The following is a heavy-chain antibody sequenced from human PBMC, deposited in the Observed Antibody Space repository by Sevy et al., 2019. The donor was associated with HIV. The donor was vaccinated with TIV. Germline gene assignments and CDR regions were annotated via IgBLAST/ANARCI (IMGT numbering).Heavy chain of an antibody. D-gene: IGHD3-16*01. CDR2: ISGSGGST. CDR1: GFPFSMYW. V-gene: IGHV3-23*01. J-gene: IGHJ4*02. Sequence: GGSLRLSCAASGFPFSMYWMYWVRQAPGKGLEWVSAISGSGGSTYYADSVKGRFTISRDNSKNTLYLQMNSLRAEDTAVYYCAILGGSLDYWGQGTLVTVSS. CDR3: AILGGSLDY.